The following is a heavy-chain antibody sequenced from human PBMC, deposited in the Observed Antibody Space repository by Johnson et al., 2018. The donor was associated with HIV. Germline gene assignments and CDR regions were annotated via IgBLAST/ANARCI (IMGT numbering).Heavy chain of an antibody. CDR2: ISYDGSNK. J-gene: IGHJ3*02. D-gene: IGHD3-9*01. V-gene: IGHV3-30*03. Sequence: QVKLVESGGGVVQPGRPLRLSCAASGFIFSGFGLHWVRQAPGKGLEWVVSISYDGSNKYYADSVRGRITISRDNSKNTLYLQMNSLRAEDTAVYYCARERFSDILTGYHAFDIWGQGTMVTVSS. CDR1: GFIFSGFG. CDR3: ARERFSDILTGYHAFDI.